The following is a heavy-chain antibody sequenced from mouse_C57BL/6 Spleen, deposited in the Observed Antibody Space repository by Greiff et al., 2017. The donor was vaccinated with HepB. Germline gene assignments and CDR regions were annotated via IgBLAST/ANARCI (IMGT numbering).Heavy chain of an antibody. CDR3: AKGRTGTYWYFDV. CDR2: IYPGDGDT. D-gene: IGHD4-1*01. CDR1: GYAFSSYW. V-gene: IGHV1-80*01. Sequence: QVQLQQSGAELVKPGASVKISCKASGYAFSSYWMNWVKQRPGKGLEWIGQIYPGDGDTNYNGKFKGKATLTADKSSSTAYMQLSSLTSEDSAVYFCAKGRTGTYWYFDVWGTGTTVTVSS. J-gene: IGHJ1*03.